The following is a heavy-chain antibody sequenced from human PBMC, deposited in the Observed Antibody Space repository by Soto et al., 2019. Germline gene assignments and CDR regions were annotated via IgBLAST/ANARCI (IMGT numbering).Heavy chain of an antibody. Sequence: GESLKISCKGSGYSFTTYWIGWVRQMPGKGLEWMGVIYPGDSDTRYSPSFQGQVTISADKSISTAFLQWSSLKASDTAMYYCARRAAAYNWFDPWGQGTLVTVSS. D-gene: IGHD6-25*01. J-gene: IGHJ5*02. CDR2: IYPGDSDT. CDR1: GYSFTTYW. CDR3: ARRAAAYNWFDP. V-gene: IGHV5-51*01.